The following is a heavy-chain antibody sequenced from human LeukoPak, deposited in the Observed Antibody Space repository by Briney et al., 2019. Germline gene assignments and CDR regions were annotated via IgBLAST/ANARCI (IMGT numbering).Heavy chain of an antibody. CDR1: GGSFSGYY. V-gene: IGHV4-34*01. Sequence: SETLSLTCAVYGGSFSGYYWSWIRQPPGKGLEWIGEINHSGSTNYNPSLKSRVTISVDTSKNQFSLKLSSVTAADTAVYYCARHGRIVNLDYWAREPWSPSLQ. CDR2: INHSGST. J-gene: IGHJ4*02. D-gene: IGHD1-26*01. CDR3: ARHGRIVNLDY.